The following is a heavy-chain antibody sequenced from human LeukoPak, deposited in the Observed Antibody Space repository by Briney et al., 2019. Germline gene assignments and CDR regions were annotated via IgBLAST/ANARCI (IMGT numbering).Heavy chain of an antibody. CDR1: GFTFSSYA. CDR2: FSGTSTN. V-gene: IGHV3-23*01. D-gene: IGHD6-19*01. J-gene: IGHJ4*02. CDR3: AKLKQWQPQRYFFEY. Sequence: PTGESLKISCAASGFTFSSYAMSWVRQAPGKGLEWVSTFSGTSTNSYADAVKGRVTISRDNSKNTLYLQMNSLRAEDTAVYYCAKLKQWQPQRYFFEYWGQGALVTVAS.